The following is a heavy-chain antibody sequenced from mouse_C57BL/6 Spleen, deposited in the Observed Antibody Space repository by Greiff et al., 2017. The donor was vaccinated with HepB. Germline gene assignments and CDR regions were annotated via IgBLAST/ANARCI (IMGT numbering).Heavy chain of an antibody. J-gene: IGHJ3*01. CDR1: GYSITSGYY. D-gene: IGHD4-1*01. CDR2: ISYDGSN. Sequence: DVKLQESGPGLVKPSQSLSLTCSVTGYSITSGYYWNWIRQFPGNKLEWMGYISYDGSNNYNPSLKNRISITRDTSKNQFFLKLNSVTTEDTATYYCARDPNWDGFAYWGQGTLVTVSA. V-gene: IGHV3-6*01. CDR3: ARDPNWDGFAY.